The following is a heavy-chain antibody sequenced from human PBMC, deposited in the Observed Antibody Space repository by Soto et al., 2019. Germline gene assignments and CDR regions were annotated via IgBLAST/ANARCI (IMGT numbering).Heavy chain of an antibody. CDR1: GGSISSSSYY. CDR2: IYYSGST. J-gene: IGHJ4*02. V-gene: IGHV4-39*01. CDR3: ARHRDFGVGFDFDY. Sequence: SETLSLTCTVSGGSISSSSYYWGWIRQPPGKGLEWIGSIYYSGSTYYNPSLKSRVTISVDTSKNQFSLKLSSVTAADTAVYYCARHRDFGVGFDFDYWGQGTLVTVS. D-gene: IGHD3-3*01.